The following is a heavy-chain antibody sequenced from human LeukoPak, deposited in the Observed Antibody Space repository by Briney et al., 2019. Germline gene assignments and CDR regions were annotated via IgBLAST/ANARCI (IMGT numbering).Heavy chain of an antibody. CDR1: GYTFTSYG. Sequence: ASVKVSCKASGYTFTSYGISWVRQAPGQGLEWMGWISAYNGNTNYAQKFQGRVTMTMSTSITTAYMELSSLRSEDTAVYYCAREKLRTDNNFDTWGQGTLVTVSS. J-gene: IGHJ5*02. D-gene: IGHD1-1*01. CDR3: AREKLRTDNNFDT. CDR2: ISAYNGNT. V-gene: IGHV1-18*01.